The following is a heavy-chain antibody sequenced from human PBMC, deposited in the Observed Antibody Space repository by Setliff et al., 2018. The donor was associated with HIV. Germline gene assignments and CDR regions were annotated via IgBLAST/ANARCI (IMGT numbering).Heavy chain of an antibody. D-gene: IGHD6-19*01. J-gene: IGHJ6*03. V-gene: IGHV1-18*01. CDR1: GYTFTSYG. CDR2: ISAYNGNT. CDR3: ARAQPIAVAGSYYYYYYYMDV. Sequence: ASVKVSCKASGYTFTSYGISWVRRAPGQGLEWMGWISAYNGNTNYAQKLQGRVTMTRDTSTSTAYMELRSLRPDDTAVYYCARAQPIAVAGSYYYYYYYMDVWGKGTTVTVSS.